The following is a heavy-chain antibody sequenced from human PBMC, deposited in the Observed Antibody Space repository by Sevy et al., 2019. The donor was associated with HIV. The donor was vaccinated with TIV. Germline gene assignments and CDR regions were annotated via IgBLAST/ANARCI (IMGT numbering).Heavy chain of an antibody. CDR1: GLNVSDYF. CDR3: ARDLASGSFFSLYFDY. V-gene: IGHV3-11*01. CDR2: ISSCGTII. D-gene: IGHD3-10*01. Sequence: GGSLRLSCAASGLNVSDYFMSWIRQAPGKRPEWVSYISSCGTIIYYADSVKGRFTISRDNAKNSLYLQMNSLRAEDTAIYYCARDLASGSFFSLYFDYWGQGTLVTVSS. J-gene: IGHJ4*02.